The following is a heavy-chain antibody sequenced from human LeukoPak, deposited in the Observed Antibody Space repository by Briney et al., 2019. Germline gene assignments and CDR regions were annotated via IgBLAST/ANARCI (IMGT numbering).Heavy chain of an antibody. CDR2: INPNSGGT. CDR1: GYTFTGYY. D-gene: IGHD3-22*01. V-gene: IGHV1-2*02. CDR3: ARIEGYPRFTYDSSGYYFKH. J-gene: IGHJ1*01. Sequence: ASVKVSCKASGYTFTGYYMHWVRQAPGQGLEWMGWINPNSGGTNYAQKFQGRVTMTRDTSISTAYMELSRLRSDDTAVYYCARIEGYPRFTYDSSGYYFKHWGQGTLVTVSS.